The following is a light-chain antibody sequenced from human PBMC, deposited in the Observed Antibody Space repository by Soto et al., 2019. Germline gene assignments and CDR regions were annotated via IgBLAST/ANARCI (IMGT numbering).Light chain of an antibody. CDR2: DAS. CDR1: QSVRSGR. CDR3: QEYDDSPPIT. V-gene: IGKV3-20*01. Sequence: VVMTQSPATLSVSPGERATLSCRASQSVRSGRLAWYQQKPGQAPRLVIFDASNRASGIPVRFSGSGSGTDFTLTITRLEPEDFAVYYCQEYDDSPPITFGLGTRLEIK. J-gene: IGKJ5*01.